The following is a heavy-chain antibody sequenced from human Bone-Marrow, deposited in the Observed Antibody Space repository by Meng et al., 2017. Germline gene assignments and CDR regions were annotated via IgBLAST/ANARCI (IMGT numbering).Heavy chain of an antibody. J-gene: IGHJ5*02. D-gene: IGHD3-3*01. CDR3: ARAAYDIWSGYAP. Sequence: QGQLEESGPGLVKPSGPLSLTCAVSGASISSSHWWGWVRQPPGKGLEWIGEIYHDGSTNYTPSLKSRVTISVDKSKNQFSLKLSSVTAADTAVYYCARAAYDIWSGYAPWGQGSLVTVSS. CDR1: GASISSSHW. V-gene: IGHV4-4*02. CDR2: IYHDGST.